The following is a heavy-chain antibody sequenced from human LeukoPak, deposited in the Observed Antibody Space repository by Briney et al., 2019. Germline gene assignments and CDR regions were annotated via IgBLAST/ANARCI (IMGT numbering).Heavy chain of an antibody. CDR2: ISYDGSNK. CDR1: GFTFSSYG. CDR3: AKAAEKMGQPGYYGMDV. Sequence: GGSLRLSCAASGFTFSSYGMHWVRQAPGKGLEWVAVISYDGSNKYYADSVKGRFTISRDNSKNTLYLQMNSLRAEDTAVYYCAKAAEKMGQPGYYGMDVWGQGTTVTVSS. V-gene: IGHV3-30*18. J-gene: IGHJ6*02. D-gene: IGHD2-8*01.